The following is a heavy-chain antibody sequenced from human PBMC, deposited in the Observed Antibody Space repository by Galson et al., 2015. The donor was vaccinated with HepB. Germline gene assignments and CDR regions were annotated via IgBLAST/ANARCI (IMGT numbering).Heavy chain of an antibody. V-gene: IGHV1-18*01. CDR3: ARGLGGHSSGYFSTTLAGNDAFDI. CDR2: ISAYNGNT. CDR1: GYTFTSYG. D-gene: IGHD3-22*01. Sequence: SVKVSCKASGYTFTSYGISWVRQAPRQGLEWMGWISAYNGNTNYAQKLQGRVTMTTDTSTSTAYMELRSLRSDDTAVYYCARGLGGHSSGYFSTTLAGNDAFDIWGQGTMVTVSS. J-gene: IGHJ3*02.